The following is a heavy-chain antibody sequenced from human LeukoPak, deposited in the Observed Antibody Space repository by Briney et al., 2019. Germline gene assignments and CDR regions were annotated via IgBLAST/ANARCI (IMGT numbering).Heavy chain of an antibody. Sequence: GGSLRLSCAASGFTFSSYAMHWVRQAPGKGLEWVAVISYDGSNKYYADSVKGRFTISRDNSKNTLYLQMNSLRAEDTAVYSCARDRSYGSGCYYKNDAFDIWGQGTMVTVSS. D-gene: IGHD3-10*01. CDR1: GFTFSSYA. V-gene: IGHV3-30-3*01. J-gene: IGHJ3*02. CDR2: ISYDGSNK. CDR3: ARDRSYGSGCYYKNDAFDI.